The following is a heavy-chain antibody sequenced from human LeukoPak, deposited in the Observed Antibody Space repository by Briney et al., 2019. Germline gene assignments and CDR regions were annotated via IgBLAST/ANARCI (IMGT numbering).Heavy chain of an antibody. V-gene: IGHV3-48*03. Sequence: GGSLRLSCAASGLPFSSYEVNWLRQAPGKGLEWVSYISSGGNTIYYADSVKGRFTISRDNAKNSLYLQMNSLRAEDTAVYYCAREGTAMVSFDYWGQGTLVTVSS. CDR2: ISSGGNTI. CDR1: GLPFSSYE. J-gene: IGHJ4*02. CDR3: AREGTAMVSFDY. D-gene: IGHD5-18*01.